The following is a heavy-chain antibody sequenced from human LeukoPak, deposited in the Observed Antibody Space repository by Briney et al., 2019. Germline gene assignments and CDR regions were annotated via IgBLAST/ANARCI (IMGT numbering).Heavy chain of an antibody. V-gene: IGHV3-11*01. D-gene: IGHD6-13*01. CDR1: GFTFSSYW. CDR2: ISSGGSTI. CDR3: ARVQKGIAAAGTGGGWFEP. J-gene: IGHJ5*02. Sequence: GGSLRLSCAASGFTFSSYWMSWIRQAPGKGLEWISYISSGGSTIYYADSVRGQFTISRDNAKKSLYLQMNSLRAEDTAVYYCARVQKGIAAAGTGGGWFEPWGQGTLVTVS.